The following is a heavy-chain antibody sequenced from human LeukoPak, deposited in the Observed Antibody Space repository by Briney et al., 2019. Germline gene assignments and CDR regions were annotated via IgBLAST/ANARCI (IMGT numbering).Heavy chain of an antibody. Sequence: SETLSLXCTVSGGSNSSYYWSWIRQPPGKGLEWIGYIYYSGSTNYNPSLKSRVTISVDTSKNQFSLKLSSVTAADTAVYYCARERVRGSGVIDYWGQGTLVTVSS. CDR2: IYYSGST. CDR1: GGSNSSYY. J-gene: IGHJ4*02. V-gene: IGHV4-59*01. CDR3: ARERVRGSGVIDY. D-gene: IGHD3-10*01.